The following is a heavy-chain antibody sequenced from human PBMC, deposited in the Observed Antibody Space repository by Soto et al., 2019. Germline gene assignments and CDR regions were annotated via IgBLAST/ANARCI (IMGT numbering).Heavy chain of an antibody. CDR1: GYTLTELS. J-gene: IGHJ3*01. D-gene: IGHD3-16*01. CDR2: SDYEDGEG. Sequence: QVQLLQSGAEVKKPGASVQVSCKVSGYTLTELSIHWVRQAPGEGLEWMGGSDYEDGEGVYPQNVRGGVTMTEDTSTHTAFMRLRCLRSEVTAIYYFATVLGGAFDVWGQGAMVTVSP. V-gene: IGHV1-24*01. CDR3: ATVLGGAFDV.